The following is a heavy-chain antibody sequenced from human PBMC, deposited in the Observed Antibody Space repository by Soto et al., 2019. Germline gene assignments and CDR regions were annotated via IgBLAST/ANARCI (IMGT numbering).Heavy chain of an antibody. Sequence: PGGSLRLSCAASGSTFSSYEMNWVRQAPGKGLEWVSYISSSGSTIYYADSVKGRFTISRDNAKNSLYLQMNSLRAEDTAVYYCARGWDIAVAYFDYWGQGTLVTVSS. CDR1: GSTFSSYE. CDR2: ISSSGSTI. J-gene: IGHJ4*02. CDR3: ARGWDIAVAYFDY. D-gene: IGHD6-19*01. V-gene: IGHV3-48*03.